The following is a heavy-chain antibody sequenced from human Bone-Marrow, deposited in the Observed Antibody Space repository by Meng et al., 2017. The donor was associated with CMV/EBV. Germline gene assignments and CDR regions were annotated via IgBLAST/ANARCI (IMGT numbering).Heavy chain of an antibody. CDR2: ISSSGSTI. CDR1: GFTFSDYY. Sequence: GGSLRLSCAASGFTFSDYYMSWIRQAPGKGLEWVSYISSSGSTIYYADSVKGRFTISRDNAKNTLYLQMNSLRAEDTAVYYCARDLKLEWLLYKSYWGQGTLVTVSS. J-gene: IGHJ4*02. CDR3: ARDLKLEWLLYKSY. D-gene: IGHD3-3*01. V-gene: IGHV3-11*04.